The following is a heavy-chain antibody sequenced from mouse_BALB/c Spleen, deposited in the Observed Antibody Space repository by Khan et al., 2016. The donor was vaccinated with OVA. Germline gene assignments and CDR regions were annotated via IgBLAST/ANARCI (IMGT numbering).Heavy chain of an antibody. Sequence: QVQLKQSGAELVKAGASVKMSCKASGYTFTRYWMHWVKQRLGQGLEWFAGTNPTNGRTYYNEKFKSKATLTVDKSSSTAYMLLSGPTFEDSAVYYCARIKKIVATYFDYWGQGTTLTVSS. V-gene: IGHV1S81*02. CDR2: TNPTNGRT. D-gene: IGHD1-1*01. CDR3: ARIKKIVATYFDY. J-gene: IGHJ2*01. CDR1: GYTFTRYW.